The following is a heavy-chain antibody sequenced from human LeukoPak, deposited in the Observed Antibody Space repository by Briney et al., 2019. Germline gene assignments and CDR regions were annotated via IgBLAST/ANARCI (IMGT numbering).Heavy chain of an antibody. J-gene: IGHJ5*02. CDR2: IIPILGTA. D-gene: IGHD3-10*01. Sequence: ASVKVSCKASGGTFSSQPISWVRQAPGQGLEWMGGIIPILGTADYAQKFQGRVTITADESTTTANMELSSLRSDDTAVYYCTGGGETDSDWFDPWGQGTLVTVSS. CDR1: GGTFSSQP. V-gene: IGHV1-69*01. CDR3: TGGGETDSDWFDP.